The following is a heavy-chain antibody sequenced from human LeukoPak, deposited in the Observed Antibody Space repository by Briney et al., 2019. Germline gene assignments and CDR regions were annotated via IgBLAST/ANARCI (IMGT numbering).Heavy chain of an antibody. CDR1: GYSISSGYY. CDR2: IYHSGST. CDR3: ARLRGGPAEVDY. D-gene: IGHD3-10*01. J-gene: IGHJ4*02. Sequence: KPSETLSLTCAVSGYSISSGYYCGWIRQTPGKALEWIGSIYHSGSTYYNPSLKSRVTISVDTSKNQFSLKLSSVTAADTAVYYCARLRGGPAEVDYWGQGTLVTVSS. V-gene: IGHV4-38-2*01.